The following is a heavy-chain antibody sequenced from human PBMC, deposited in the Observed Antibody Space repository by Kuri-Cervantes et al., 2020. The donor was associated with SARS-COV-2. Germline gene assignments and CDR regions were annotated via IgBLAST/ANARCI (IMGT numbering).Heavy chain of an antibody. CDR3: ARFGIAVARSVDY. J-gene: IGHJ4*02. Sequence: ESLKISCTVSGYSISSGYYWGWIRQPPGKGLEWIGSIYHSGSTYYNPSLKSRVTISVDTSKNQFSLKLSSVTAADTAVYYCARFGIAVARSVDYWGQGTLVTVSS. CDR2: IYHSGST. D-gene: IGHD6-19*01. CDR1: GYSISSGYY. V-gene: IGHV4-38-2*02.